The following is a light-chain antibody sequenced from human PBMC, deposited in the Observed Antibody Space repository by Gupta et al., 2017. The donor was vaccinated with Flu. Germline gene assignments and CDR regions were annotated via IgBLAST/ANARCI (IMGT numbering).Light chain of an antibody. J-gene: IGKJ4*01. V-gene: IGKV2-28*01. CDR1: QSLLHSNGYNY. Sequence: DIVMTKSPLSLPVTPGEPASISCRSSQSLLHSNGYNYLDWYLQKPGQSPQLLIYLGSTRASGVPCRFSGSGSGTDFTLKISRVEAEDVGVYYCMQALQTPRAVGGGTKVEIK. CDR3: MQALQTPRA. CDR2: LGS.